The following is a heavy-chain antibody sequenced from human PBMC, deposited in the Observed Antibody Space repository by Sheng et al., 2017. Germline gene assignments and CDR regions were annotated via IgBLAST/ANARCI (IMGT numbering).Heavy chain of an antibody. Sequence: QIQLVQSGAEVKEPGSSVKVSCKPSRGSFNAYGISWVRQAPGHGLEWVGVIIPVGRRANYAQKFQDRVTITADESTSTVYMEVTSLRPEDTAVYYCARGNWNYLSDYWGQGTLVTVSS. CDR2: IIPVGRRA. V-gene: IGHV1-69*13. CDR3: ARGNWNYLSDY. D-gene: IGHD1-7*01. CDR1: RGSFNAYG. J-gene: IGHJ4*02.